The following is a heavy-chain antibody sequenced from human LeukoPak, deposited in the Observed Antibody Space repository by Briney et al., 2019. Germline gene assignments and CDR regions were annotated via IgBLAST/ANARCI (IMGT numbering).Heavy chain of an antibody. D-gene: IGHD6-25*01. CDR2: IYSSGTT. CDR3: ASSAATYYSYFYYYMGV. J-gene: IGHJ6*03. Sequence: PSETLSLTCRVSGGSMNSGNYYWSWIRQHPGRGLEWIGYIYSSGTTYYNPSLKSRVTISVDTSKNQFSLILSSVTAADTAVYCCASSAATYYSYFYYYMGVWGNGTTVTVSS. V-gene: IGHV4-31*03. CDR1: GGSMNSGNYY.